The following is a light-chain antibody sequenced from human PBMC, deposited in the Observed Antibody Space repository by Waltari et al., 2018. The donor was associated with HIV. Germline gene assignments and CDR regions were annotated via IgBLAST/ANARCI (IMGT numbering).Light chain of an antibody. CDR1: SSDVGSYNL. V-gene: IGLV2-23*01. J-gene: IGLJ2*01. CDR3: CSYADSRHI. Sequence: QSALTQPASVSGSPGQSITISCPGTSSDVGSYNLLPWYQQHPGKAPKLMIYEGSKRPSGVSNRFSVSKSGNTASLTISGLQAEDEADYYCCSYADSRHIFGGGTKLTVL. CDR2: EGS.